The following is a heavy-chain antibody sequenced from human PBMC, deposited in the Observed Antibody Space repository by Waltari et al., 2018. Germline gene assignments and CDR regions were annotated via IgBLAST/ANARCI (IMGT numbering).Heavy chain of an antibody. J-gene: IGHJ5*02. CDR1: GGSISIVNW. CDR2: IYHSGST. Sequence: VHLQESGPGLVKPSGTLSLTCAVSGGSISIVNWWSWVRQPPGKGLEWIGEIYHSGSTNDNPSLKSRVTISVDKSKNQFSLKLSSVTAADTAVYYCARVIRQQLVVDWFDPWGQGTLVTVSA. D-gene: IGHD6-13*01. CDR3: ARVIRQQLVVDWFDP. V-gene: IGHV4-4*02.